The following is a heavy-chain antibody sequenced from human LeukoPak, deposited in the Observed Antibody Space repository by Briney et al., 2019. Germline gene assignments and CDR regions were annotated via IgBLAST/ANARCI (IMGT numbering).Heavy chain of an antibody. Sequence: PGGSLRLSCAASGFTFGSYAMSWVRQAPGKGLEWVSSISGNADTAYYAESVKGRFTISRDNSKKTVFLQIAGLRAEDIALYYCAGGNDYFDTSGYYFERLQHWGQGTLVTVSS. J-gene: IGHJ1*01. V-gene: IGHV3-23*01. CDR2: ISGNADTA. CDR3: AGGNDYFDTSGYYFERLQH. D-gene: IGHD3-22*01. CDR1: GFTFGSYA.